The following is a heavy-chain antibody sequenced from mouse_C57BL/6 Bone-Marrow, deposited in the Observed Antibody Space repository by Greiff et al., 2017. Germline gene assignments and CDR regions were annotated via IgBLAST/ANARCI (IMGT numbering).Heavy chain of an antibody. V-gene: IGHV2-5*01. CDR2: IWRGGST. J-gene: IGHJ1*03. CDR3: AKNTDYYYGNSPSWYFGV. Sequence: VMLVESGPGLVQPSQSLSITCTVTGFSLTSYGVHWVRQSPGKGLEWLGVIWRGGSTDYNAAFMSRLSTTKDNSKSQVFFKMTSLQADDTSMYYCAKNTDYYYGNSPSWYFGVWGKGTTLTVSS. D-gene: IGHD1-1*01. CDR1: GFSLTSYG.